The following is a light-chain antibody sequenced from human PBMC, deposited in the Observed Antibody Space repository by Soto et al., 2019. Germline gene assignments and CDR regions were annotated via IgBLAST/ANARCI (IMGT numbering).Light chain of an antibody. CDR1: SSDVGGYNF. V-gene: IGLV2-11*01. J-gene: IGLJ2*01. Sequence: QSALTQPRSVSGSPGQSVTISCTGTSSDVGGYNFVSWYQQYPGKAPKLIIYDVTKRPSGVPDRFSGSKSGNTASLTISGLQAEDEADYYCQVWDSSSEYVVFGGGTKLTVL. CDR2: DVT. CDR3: QVWDSSSEYVV.